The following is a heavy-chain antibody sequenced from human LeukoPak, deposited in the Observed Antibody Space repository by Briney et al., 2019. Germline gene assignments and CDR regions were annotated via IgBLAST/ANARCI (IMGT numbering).Heavy chain of an antibody. CDR2: IYSGGST. V-gene: IGHV3-53*01. CDR1: GFTVSSNY. CDR3: ARSSYDFWSGYFHFDY. Sequence: PRGSLRLSCAASGFTVSSNYMSWVRQAPGKGLEWVPVIYSGGSTYHADSVKGRFTISRDNSKNTLYLQMNSLRAEDTAVYYCARSSYDFWSGYFHFDYWGQGTLVTVSS. J-gene: IGHJ4*02. D-gene: IGHD3-3*01.